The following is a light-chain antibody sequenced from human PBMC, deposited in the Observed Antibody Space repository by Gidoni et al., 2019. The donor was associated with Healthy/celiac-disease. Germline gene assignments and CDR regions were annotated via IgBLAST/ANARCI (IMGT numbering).Light chain of an antibody. V-gene: IGKV1-39*01. CDR1: QSIRSY. Sequence: DIQMTQSPSSLSASVGDRVTITCRASQSIRSYLNWYQQKPGKAPKLLIYAASSLKSGVPTRCSGSGSGTDFTSTISSLQPEDFATYYCQKSYSTPTFGQGTKVEIK. CDR3: QKSYSTPT. J-gene: IGKJ1*01. CDR2: AAS.